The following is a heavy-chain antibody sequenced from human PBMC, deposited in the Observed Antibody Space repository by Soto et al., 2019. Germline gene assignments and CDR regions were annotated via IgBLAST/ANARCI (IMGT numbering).Heavy chain of an antibody. V-gene: IGHV4-30-2*01. J-gene: IGHJ6*02. CDR3: ARGERTLSTPCAYGMDV. CDR1: GGSINSGGYS. CDR2: IYHTGNT. D-gene: IGHD2-2*01. Sequence: QLQLQESGSGLVKPSQTLSLTCTVSGGSINSGGYSWIWIRQPPGKGLEWIGYIYHTGNTFYNPSLQSLVTISVDQSKNQFSLSLGSVTAADTAMYYSARGERTLSTPCAYGMDVWGQGTTVTGSS.